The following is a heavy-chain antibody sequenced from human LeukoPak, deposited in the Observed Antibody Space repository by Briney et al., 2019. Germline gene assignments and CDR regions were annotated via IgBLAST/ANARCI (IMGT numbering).Heavy chain of an antibody. CDR2: ISYDGSNK. D-gene: IGHD1-26*01. J-gene: IGHJ4*02. CDR3: ARHSTWAPFDY. CDR1: GFTFSSYA. V-gene: IGHV3-30-3*01. Sequence: GGSLRLSCAASGFTFSSYAMHWVRQAPGKGLEWVAVISYDGSNKYYADSVKGRFTISRDNSKNTLYLQMNSLRAEDTAVYYCARHSTWAPFDYWGQGTLVTVSS.